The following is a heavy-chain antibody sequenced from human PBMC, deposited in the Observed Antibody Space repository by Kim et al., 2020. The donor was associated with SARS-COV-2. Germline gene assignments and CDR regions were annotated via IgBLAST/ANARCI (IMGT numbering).Heavy chain of an antibody. D-gene: IGHD3-22*01. CDR3: ARPFYDSSGYPGAFDI. CDR2: IYPGDSDT. Sequence: GESLKISCKGSGYSFTSYWIGWVRQMPGKGLEWMGIIYPGDSDTRYSPSFQGQVTISADKSISTAYLQWSSLKASDTAMYYCARPFYDSSGYPGAFDIWGQGTMVTVSS. V-gene: IGHV5-51*01. CDR1: GYSFTSYW. J-gene: IGHJ3*02.